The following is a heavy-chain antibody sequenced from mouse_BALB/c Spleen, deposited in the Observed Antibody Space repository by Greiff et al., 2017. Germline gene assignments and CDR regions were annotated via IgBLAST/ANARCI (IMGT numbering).Heavy chain of an antibody. V-gene: IGHV5-9-3*01. Sequence: EVNLVESGGGLVKPGGSLKLSCAASGFTFSSYAMSWVRQTPEKRLEWVATISSGGSYTYYPDSVKGRFTISRDNAKNTLYLQMSSLRSEDTAMYYCARRDYGIDYWGQGTTLTVSS. CDR3: ARRDYGIDY. D-gene: IGHD1-1*01. J-gene: IGHJ2*01. CDR2: ISSGGSYT. CDR1: GFTFSSYA.